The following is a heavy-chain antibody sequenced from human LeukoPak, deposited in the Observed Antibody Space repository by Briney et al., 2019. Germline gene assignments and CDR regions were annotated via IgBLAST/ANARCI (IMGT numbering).Heavy chain of an antibody. CDR2: IYYSGST. V-gene: IGHV4-59*01. CDR3: ARYDILTQLDY. Sequence: SETLSLTCTASGGTFSSYSRSWVRQPPGKGLEWIGDIYYSGSTNYNPSLKSRVTTSEDTAKTQYSLKLSSVTAADTAVYYCARYDILTQLDYWGQGTLVTVSS. D-gene: IGHD3-9*01. J-gene: IGHJ4*02. CDR1: GGTFSSYS.